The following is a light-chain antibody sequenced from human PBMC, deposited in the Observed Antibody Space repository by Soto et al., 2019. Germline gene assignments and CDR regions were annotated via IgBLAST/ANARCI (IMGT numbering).Light chain of an antibody. V-gene: IGKV3-20*01. CDR1: QSVSSSY. CDR2: GAY. J-gene: IGKJ3*01. Sequence: EIVLTQSPGTLSLSPGERATLSCRASQSVSSSYLAWYQQKPGQAPRLLIYGAYSRATGIPDRFSGSGSGTDFTLTISRLEPEDFAVYYCQQYGSSPPRLFTFGPGTKVDIK. CDR3: QQYGSSPPRLFT.